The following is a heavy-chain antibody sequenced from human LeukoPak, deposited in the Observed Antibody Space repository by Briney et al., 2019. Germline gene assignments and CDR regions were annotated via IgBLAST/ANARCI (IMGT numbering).Heavy chain of an antibody. CDR3: AREVTTFDY. J-gene: IGHJ4*02. CDR2: INTDGRTS. CDR1: GFTFSTYW. Sequence: QSGGSLRLSCAASGFTFSTYWMHWVRQAPGKGPVWVSRINTDGRTSAYADSVKGRFTISRDNAKNTLYLQMNSLRAEDTAVYYCAREVTTFDYWGQGTLVTVSS. V-gene: IGHV3-74*01. D-gene: IGHD4-17*01.